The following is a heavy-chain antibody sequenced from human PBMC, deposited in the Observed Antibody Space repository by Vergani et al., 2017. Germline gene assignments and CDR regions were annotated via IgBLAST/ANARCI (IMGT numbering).Heavy chain of an antibody. V-gene: IGHV3-21*01. J-gene: IGHJ6*03. Sequence: EVQLVESGGGLVKPGESLRLACAASGFTFSSYSMNWVRQTPGKGLEWVASISRSSDYISYADSVKGRFTSSRDNAEISLYLQLNSLRDEDTAVYYCARGDQSYDDFRSGLPTYFMDVWGKGTTVTVSS. CDR3: ARGDQSYDDFRSGLPTYFMDV. CDR1: GFTFSSYS. D-gene: IGHD3-3*01. CDR2: ISRSSDYI.